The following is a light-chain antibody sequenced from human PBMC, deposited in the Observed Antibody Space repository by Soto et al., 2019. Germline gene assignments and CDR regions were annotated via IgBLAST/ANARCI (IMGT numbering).Light chain of an antibody. CDR1: TSDVGGYNY. V-gene: IGLV2-14*01. CDR3: SSYTSSSLYV. Sequence: QSALTQPATVSGSPGQSITISCTGTTSDVGGYNYVSWYQQRPGKAPKLMIYEVRNRPSGISNRFSGSKSGNTASLTISGLQAEDEADYYCSSYTSSSLYVFGAGTKVTV. CDR2: EVR. J-gene: IGLJ1*01.